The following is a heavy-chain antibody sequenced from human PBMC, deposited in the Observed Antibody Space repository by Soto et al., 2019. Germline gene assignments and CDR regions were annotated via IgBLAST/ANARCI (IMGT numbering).Heavy chain of an antibody. V-gene: IGHV4-59*01. CDR2: IYYSGST. CDR3: ATRTYYYGSGSYDDYYYGMDV. Sequence: QVQLQESGPGLVKPSETLSLTCTVSGGSISSYYWSWIRQPPGKGLEWIGYIYYSGSTNYNPSLKSRVTISVDTSKNQFSLKLSSVTAADTAVYYCATRTYYYGSGSYDDYYYGMDVWGQGTTVTVSS. J-gene: IGHJ6*02. D-gene: IGHD3-10*01. CDR1: GGSISSYY.